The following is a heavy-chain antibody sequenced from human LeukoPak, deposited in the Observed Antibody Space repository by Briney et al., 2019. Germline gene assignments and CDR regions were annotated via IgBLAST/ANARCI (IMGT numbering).Heavy chain of an antibody. D-gene: IGHD6-13*01. CDR2: ISSSSSYI. V-gene: IGHV3-21*01. Sequence: SGGSLRLSCAASGSTFSSYSMNWVRQAPGKGLEWVSSISSSSSYIYYADSVKGRFTISRDNAKNSLYLQMNSLRAEDTAVYYCARVEMVAAAGKVDYWGQGTLVTVSS. CDR1: GSTFSSYS. J-gene: IGHJ4*02. CDR3: ARVEMVAAAGKVDY.